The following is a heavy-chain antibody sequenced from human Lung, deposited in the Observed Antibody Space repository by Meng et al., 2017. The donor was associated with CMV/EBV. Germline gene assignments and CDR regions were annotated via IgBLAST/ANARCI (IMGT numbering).Heavy chain of an antibody. Sequence: SETLSLXXTISGYSITTSYFWGWVRQSPGKGLEWIGSIFHGGTVYYNPSLKSRVTISLDTSKNQFSLRLHSVTAADTAVYYCARERDYYSYMDVWGRGTTVTVSS. CDR1: GYSITTSYF. J-gene: IGHJ6*02. V-gene: IGHV4-38-2*02. CDR2: IFHGGTV. CDR3: ARERDYYSYMDV.